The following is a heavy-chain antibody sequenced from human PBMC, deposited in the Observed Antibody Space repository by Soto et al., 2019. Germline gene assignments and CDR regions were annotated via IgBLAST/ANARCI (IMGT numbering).Heavy chain of an antibody. J-gene: IGHJ6*02. CDR3: ARDNPRIEYYYYGMDV. V-gene: IGHV1-69*06. CDR2: IIPIFGTA. CDR1: GGTFSSCA. Sequence: SVKVSCKASGGTFSSCAISWVRQAPGQGLEWKGGIIPIFGTANYAQKFQGRVTITADKSTSTAYMELSSLRSEDTAVYYCARDNPRIEYYYYGMDVWGQGTTVTVSS.